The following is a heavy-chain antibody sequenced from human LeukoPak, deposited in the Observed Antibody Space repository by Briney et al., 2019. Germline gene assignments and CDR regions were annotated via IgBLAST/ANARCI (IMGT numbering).Heavy chain of an antibody. CDR2: ISGSGGST. D-gene: IGHD3-10*01. CDR3: AKGGGSGSYYYYYYYMEV. Sequence: GGSLRLSCAASGFTFSSYGMSWVRQAPGKGLEWVSAISGSGGSTYYADSVKGRFTISRDNSKNTLYLQMNSLRADETAVYYCAKGGGSGSYYYYYYYMEVWGKGTTVTISS. CDR1: GFTFSSYG. V-gene: IGHV3-23*01. J-gene: IGHJ6*03.